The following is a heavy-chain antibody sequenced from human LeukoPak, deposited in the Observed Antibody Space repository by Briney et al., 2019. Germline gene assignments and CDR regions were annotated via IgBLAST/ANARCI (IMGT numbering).Heavy chain of an antibody. CDR2: INHSGST. J-gene: IGHJ6*03. CDR1: GGSFSGYY. V-gene: IGHV4-34*01. D-gene: IGHD1-26*01. CDR3: AREKWELTLYYSYYYMDV. Sequence: QPSETLSLTCAVYGGSFSGYYWSWTRQPPGRRREWSGEINHSGSTNYNPSLKSRVTISVDTSKNQFSLKLSSVTAADTAVYYCAREKWELTLYYSYYYMDVWGKGTTVTVSS.